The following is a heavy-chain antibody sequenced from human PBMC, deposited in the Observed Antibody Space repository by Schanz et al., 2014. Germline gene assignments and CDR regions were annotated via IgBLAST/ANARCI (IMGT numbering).Heavy chain of an antibody. J-gene: IGHJ4*02. CDR3: ARDLPRTFRFDY. Sequence: EVQLVESGGGLVQPGGSLRLSCAASGFTFSGYSMNWVRQAPGKGLEWVAYISSSSSTIHYADSVKGRFTISRDNAKNSLYLQMDSLRAEDTAVYYCARDLPRTFRFDYWGQGTLVTVSS. CDR2: ISSSSSTI. V-gene: IGHV3-48*01. CDR1: GFTFSGYS.